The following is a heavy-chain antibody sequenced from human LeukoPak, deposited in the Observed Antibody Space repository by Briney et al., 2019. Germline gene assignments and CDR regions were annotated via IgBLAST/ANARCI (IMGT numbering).Heavy chain of an antibody. CDR2: I. Sequence: PGGSLRLSCAASGFTVSRNYMSWVRQAPGKGLEWVCLIKGRFTISRDSSKNTLYLQMNSLRAEDTAVYYCASLDFWSGYFDSWGQGTLVTVSS. CDR1: GFTVSRNY. D-gene: IGHD3-3*01. CDR3: ASLDFWSGYFDS. V-gene: IGHV3-66*01. J-gene: IGHJ4*02.